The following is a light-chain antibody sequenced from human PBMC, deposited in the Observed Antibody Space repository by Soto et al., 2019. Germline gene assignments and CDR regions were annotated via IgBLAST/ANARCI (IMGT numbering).Light chain of an antibody. CDR1: QDINSS. V-gene: IGKV1D-16*01. CDR3: QQYHRYRLT. Sequence: DIQMTQSPSSLSASVVDRITITCRASQDINSSLVWYQQKPEKAPKSLIYAASSLQRGVPSRFSGSGSGTDFTLTISNLQPEDFETYFCQQYHRYRLTFGGGTKVDIK. CDR2: AAS. J-gene: IGKJ4*01.